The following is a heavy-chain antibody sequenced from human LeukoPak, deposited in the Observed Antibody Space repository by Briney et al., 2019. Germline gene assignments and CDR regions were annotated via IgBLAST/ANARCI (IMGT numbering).Heavy chain of an antibody. J-gene: IGHJ4*02. V-gene: IGHV3-7*01. CDR1: GFTFTNYW. D-gene: IGHD6-13*01. Sequence: PGGSLRLSCATSGFTFTNYWMTWVRQAPGKGLEWVANINQNGVEMYYVESVKGRFTISRDSGRNSLFLQMNSLRAEDTAVYYCARDFGSEAAIYEYWGQGTLVTVSS. CDR2: INQNGVEM. CDR3: ARDFGSEAAIYEY.